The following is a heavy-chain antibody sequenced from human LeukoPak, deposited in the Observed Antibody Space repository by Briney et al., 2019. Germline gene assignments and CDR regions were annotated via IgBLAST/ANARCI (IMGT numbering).Heavy chain of an antibody. V-gene: IGHV1-18*01. CDR1: GYTFTSYG. D-gene: IGHD3-10*01. CDR3: ARDKKWFGELDAFDI. Sequence: ASVKVSCKASGYTFTSYGINWVRQAPGQGLEWMGWISAYNGKTNYAQKLQGRVTMTTDTSTGTAYKELRSLRSDDTAVYYCARDKKWFGELDAFDIWGQGTMVTVSS. CDR2: ISAYNGKT. J-gene: IGHJ3*02.